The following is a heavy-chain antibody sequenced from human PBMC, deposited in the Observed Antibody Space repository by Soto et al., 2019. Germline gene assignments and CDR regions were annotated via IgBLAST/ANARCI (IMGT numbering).Heavy chain of an antibody. Sequence: EVQLVQSGGGSVQPGGSLRLSCAASGFTFTNYWMHWVRQVPGTGLVWVSRIDGVGTGTSYSDSVRGRFTISRDNAENTLYLQMNRLRAEDTAVYYCKTVFEYWGQGTPVTVSS. CDR3: KTVFEY. CDR2: IDGVGTGT. V-gene: IGHV3-74*01. CDR1: GFTFTNYW. J-gene: IGHJ4*02.